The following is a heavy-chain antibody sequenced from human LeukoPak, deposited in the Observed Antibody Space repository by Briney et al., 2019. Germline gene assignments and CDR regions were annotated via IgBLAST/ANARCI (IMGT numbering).Heavy chain of an antibody. CDR3: ARDGATGDLRAFDI. D-gene: IGHD3-16*01. J-gene: IGHJ3*02. CDR1: GYSISSGYY. Sequence: PSETLSLTCTVSGYSISSGYYWGWIRQPPGKGLEWIGSIYHSGSTYYNPSLKSRVTISVDTSKNQFSLKLSSVTAADTAVYYCARDGATGDLRAFDIWGQGTMVTVSS. V-gene: IGHV4-38-2*02. CDR2: IYHSGST.